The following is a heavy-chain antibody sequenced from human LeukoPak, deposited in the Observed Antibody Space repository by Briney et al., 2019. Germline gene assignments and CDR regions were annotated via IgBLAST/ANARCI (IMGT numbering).Heavy chain of an antibody. D-gene: IGHD1-1*01. V-gene: IGHV1-8*01. CDR3: VRAASWNDGDTFDI. CDR1: GYTFTSYD. CDR2: MNPNSGNT. J-gene: IGHJ3*02. Sequence: ASVKVSCKASGYTFTSYDFNWVRQATGQGLEWMGWMNPNSGNTGSAQKFQGRVTMTRNTSISTAYMELSSLRSDDTAVYYCVRAASWNDGDTFDIWGQGTVVTVSS.